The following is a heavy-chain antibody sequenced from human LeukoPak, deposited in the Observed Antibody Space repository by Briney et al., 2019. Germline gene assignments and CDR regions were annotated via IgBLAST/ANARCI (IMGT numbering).Heavy chain of an antibody. CDR1: GFSFSSYS. CDR3: AKGPLLWN. D-gene: IGHD2/OR15-2a*01. J-gene: IGHJ4*02. CDR2: ISGSGGST. Sequence: GGTLRLSCEASGFSFSSYSMNWVRQAPGKGLEWVSAISGSGGSTYYADSVKGRFTISRDNSRNTLYLQMNSLRAEDTAVYYCAKGPLLWNWGQGTLVTVSS. V-gene: IGHV3-23*01.